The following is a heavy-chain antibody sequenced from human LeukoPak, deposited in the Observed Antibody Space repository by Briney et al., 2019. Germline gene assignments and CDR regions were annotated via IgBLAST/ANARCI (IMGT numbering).Heavy chain of an antibody. V-gene: IGHV4-39*01. D-gene: IGHD2-21*01. CDR3: ARRLVNHVVAPPLDAFDI. Sequence: PSETLSLTCTVSGGSISSSSYYWGWLRQPPGKGLEWIGSIYYSGSTYYNPSLKSRVTISVDTSKTQSSLKLSSVTAADTAVYYCARRLVNHVVAPPLDAFDIWGQGTMVTVSS. J-gene: IGHJ3*02. CDR1: GGSISSSSYY. CDR2: IYYSGST.